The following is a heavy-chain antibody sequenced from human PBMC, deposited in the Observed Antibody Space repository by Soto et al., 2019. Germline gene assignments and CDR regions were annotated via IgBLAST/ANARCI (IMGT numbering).Heavy chain of an antibody. Sequence: SVKVSCKASGGTFSSYTISWVRQAPGQGLEWMGRIIPILGIANYAQKFQGRVTITADKSTSTAYMELSSLRSEDTAVYYCAREAFGELSNDGDAFDIWGQGTMVTVS. CDR1: GGTFSSYT. V-gene: IGHV1-69*04. D-gene: IGHD3-10*01. CDR3: AREAFGELSNDGDAFDI. CDR2: IIPILGIA. J-gene: IGHJ3*02.